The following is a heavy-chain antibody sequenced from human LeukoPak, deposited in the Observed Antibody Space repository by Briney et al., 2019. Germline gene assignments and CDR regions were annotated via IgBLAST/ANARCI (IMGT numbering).Heavy chain of an antibody. CDR3: ARDQTSYCSGGSCSKTFDY. D-gene: IGHD2-15*01. J-gene: IGHJ4*02. CDR1: GYTFTGYY. CDR2: INPNSGGT. V-gene: IGHV1-2*02. Sequence: AASVKVSCKASGYTFTGYYMHWVRQAPGQGLEWMGWINPNSGGTNYAQKFQGRVTMTRDTSISTAYMELSRLRSDDTAVYYCARDQTSYCSGGSCSKTFDYWGQGTLVTVSS.